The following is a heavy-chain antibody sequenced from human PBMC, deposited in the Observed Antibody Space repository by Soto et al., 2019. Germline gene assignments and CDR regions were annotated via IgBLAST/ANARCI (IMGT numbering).Heavy chain of an antibody. Sequence: PGGSLRLSCVASGFTFSSYAMSWVRQAPGKGLERVSAIIASGVNTYYADSVKGRFTISRDNSKNTLYLQMNSLRAEDTAVYYCAKMRDVRQGFDPSGQGTRVTVSS. V-gene: IGHV3-23*01. J-gene: IGHJ5*02. CDR1: GFTFSSYA. CDR2: IIASGVNT. CDR3: AKMRDVRQGFDP.